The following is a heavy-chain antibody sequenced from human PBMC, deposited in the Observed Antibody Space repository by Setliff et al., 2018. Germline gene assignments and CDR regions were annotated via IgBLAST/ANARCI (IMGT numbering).Heavy chain of an antibody. Sequence: LSLTCTVSGGSISGHYWSWIRQPPGKGLEYIGYIYYTGSTNYNPSLMSRVTITPHTSKNQFSLKLSSVTAADTAVYYCARGFTSGLNDAFDIWGRGTMVTVSS. CDR2: IYYTGST. V-gene: IGHV4-59*11. CDR1: GGSISGHY. CDR3: ARGFTSGLNDAFDI. J-gene: IGHJ3*02. D-gene: IGHD1-26*01.